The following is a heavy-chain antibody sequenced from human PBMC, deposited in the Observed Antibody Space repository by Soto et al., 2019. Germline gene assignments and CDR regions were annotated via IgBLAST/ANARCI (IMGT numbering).Heavy chain of an antibody. CDR1: GFTFSSYA. D-gene: IGHD4-4*01. V-gene: IGHV3-30*04. Sequence: GGSLSLSCAASGFTFSSYAMHWVRQAPGKGLEWVAVISYDGSNKYYPDSVKGRFTISRDNSKNTLYLQMNSLRAEDTAVYYCAREVYSNYYYYYYGMDVWGQGTTVTVSS. CDR3: AREVYSNYYYYYYGMDV. J-gene: IGHJ6*02. CDR2: ISYDGSNK.